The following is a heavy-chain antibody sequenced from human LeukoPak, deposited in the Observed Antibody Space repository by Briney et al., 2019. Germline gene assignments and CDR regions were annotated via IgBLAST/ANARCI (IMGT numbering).Heavy chain of an antibody. D-gene: IGHD3-9*01. J-gene: IGHJ6*03. CDR3: ARGLTKRPAGYYYYYMDV. CDR2: IYYSGST. Sequence: SETLSLTCTVSGGSISSSSYYWGWIRQPPGKGLEWIGSIYYSGSTYYNPSLKSRVTISVDTSKNQFSLKLSSVTAADTAVYYCARGLTKRPAGYYYYYMDVWGKGTTVTVSS. V-gene: IGHV4-39*07. CDR1: GGSISSSSYY.